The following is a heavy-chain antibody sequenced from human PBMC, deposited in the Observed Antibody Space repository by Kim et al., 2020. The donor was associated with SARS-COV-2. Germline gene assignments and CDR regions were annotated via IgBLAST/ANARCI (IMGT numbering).Heavy chain of an antibody. Sequence: GGSLRLSCAASGFTFNSYAMSWVRQGPGKGLEWVSTISGGGGQTSYADSVKGRFAISRDNSKNTLFLQMNGLRAEDTAVYYCAKDLSGGYDPDHFDYWGQGTLVTVSS. CDR1: GFTFNSYA. CDR2: ISGGGGQT. D-gene: IGHD5-12*01. J-gene: IGHJ4*02. CDR3: AKDLSGGYDPDHFDY. V-gene: IGHV3-23*01.